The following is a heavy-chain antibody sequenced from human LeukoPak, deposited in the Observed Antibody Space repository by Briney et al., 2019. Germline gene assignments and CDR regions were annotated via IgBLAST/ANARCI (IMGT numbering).Heavy chain of an antibody. V-gene: IGHV3-53*04. CDR3: ARVLWFGEFPDYFDY. J-gene: IGHJ4*02. CDR1: GFTVSSNY. CDR2: IYSGGST. Sequence: GGSLRLSCAASGFTVSSNYMSWVRQAPGKGLEWVSVIYSGGSTYYADSVKGRFTISRHNSKNTLYLQMNSLRAEDTAVYYCARVLWFGEFPDYFDYWGQGTLVTVSS. D-gene: IGHD3-10*01.